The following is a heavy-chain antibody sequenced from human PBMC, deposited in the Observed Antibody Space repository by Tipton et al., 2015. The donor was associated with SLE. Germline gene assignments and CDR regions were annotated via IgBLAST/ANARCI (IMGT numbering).Heavy chain of an antibody. CDR2: IWYDGSKK. Sequence: RSLRLSCAASGFTFSNYGMHWVRQAPGKGLEWVAVIWYDGSKKRYADSVKSRFTISRDNSKNTLYLQMNSLRAEDTAVYYCASQPYDYDSSGYPLDYWGQGILVTVSS. V-gene: IGHV3-33*08. CDR3: ASQPYDYDSSGYPLDY. CDR1: GFTFSNYG. J-gene: IGHJ4*02. D-gene: IGHD3-22*01.